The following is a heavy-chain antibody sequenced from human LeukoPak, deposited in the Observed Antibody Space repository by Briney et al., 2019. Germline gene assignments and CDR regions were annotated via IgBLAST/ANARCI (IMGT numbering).Heavy chain of an antibody. Sequence: GGSLRLSCAASGFTFSSYAMHWVRQAQGKGLEYVSAISSNGGSTYYANSVKGRFTISRDNSKNTLYLQMGSLRAEDMAVYYCARSMLRFLEWLPVDYWGQGTLVTVSS. J-gene: IGHJ4*02. D-gene: IGHD3-3*01. CDR2: ISSNGGST. CDR3: ARSMLRFLEWLPVDY. CDR1: GFTFSSYA. V-gene: IGHV3-64*01.